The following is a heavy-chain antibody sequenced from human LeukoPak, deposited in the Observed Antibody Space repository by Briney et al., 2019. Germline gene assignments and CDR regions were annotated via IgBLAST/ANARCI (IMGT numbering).Heavy chain of an antibody. D-gene: IGHD2-2*02. V-gene: IGHV4-34*01. J-gene: IGHJ4*02. Sequence: SETLSLTCAVYGGSFSGYYWSWIRQPPGEGLEWIGEINHSGSTNYNPSLKSRVTISVDTSKNQFSLKLSSVTAADTAVYYCARAEVVVVPAAITPPYFDYWGQGTLVTVSS. CDR3: ARAEVVVVPAAITPPYFDY. CDR2: INHSGST. CDR1: GGSFSGYY.